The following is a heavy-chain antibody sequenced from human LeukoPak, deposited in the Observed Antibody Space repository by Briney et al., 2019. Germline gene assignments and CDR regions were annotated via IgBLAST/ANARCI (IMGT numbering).Heavy chain of an antibody. V-gene: IGHV3-74*01. CDR2: ISSDGSST. CDR3: ARGMAARAVDY. Sequence: GGSLRLSCAASGFTFSNYWMHWVRQAPGKGLVWVSRISSDGSSTTYADSVKGRFTISRDNAKNTLYLQMSSLRAEDTAVYFCARGMAARAVDYWGQGTLVTDSS. CDR1: GFTFSNYW. D-gene: IGHD6-6*01. J-gene: IGHJ4*02.